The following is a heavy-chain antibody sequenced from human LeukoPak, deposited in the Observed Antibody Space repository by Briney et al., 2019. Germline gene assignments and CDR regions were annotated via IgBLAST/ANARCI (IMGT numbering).Heavy chain of an antibody. CDR1: GFTFSSYA. V-gene: IGHV3-23*01. J-gene: IGHJ4*02. CDR3: TRSMTTVTPFDY. D-gene: IGHD4-17*01. Sequence: GGSLRLSCAASGFTFSSYAMSWVRQAPGEGLEWVSAISGSGGSTYYADSVKGRFPISRDNSKTTLYLQMNSLSAEDTAVYYCTRSMTTVTPFDYWGQGTLVTVSS. CDR2: ISGSGGST.